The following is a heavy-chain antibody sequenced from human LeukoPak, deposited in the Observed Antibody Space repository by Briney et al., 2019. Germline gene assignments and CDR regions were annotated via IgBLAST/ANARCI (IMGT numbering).Heavy chain of an antibody. V-gene: IGHV3-15*01. CDR3: TTYMAARPDNFGF. Sequence: GGSLRLSCAASGFNFNNAWMSKVRQAPGMGLEWVGRIKSKTSGGTTDYAAPVEGRFTISRDDSKNTLFLQMNSLKTEDTAFYYCTTYMAARPDNFGFWGQGTLVTVSS. CDR1: GFNFNNAW. CDR2: IKSKTSGGTT. J-gene: IGHJ4*02. D-gene: IGHD6-6*01.